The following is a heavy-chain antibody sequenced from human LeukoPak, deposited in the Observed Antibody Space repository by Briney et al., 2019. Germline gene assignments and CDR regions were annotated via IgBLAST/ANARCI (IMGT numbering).Heavy chain of an antibody. CDR2: IKEDGSEK. CDR1: GFTFSRFW. D-gene: IGHD4-17*01. Sequence: PRRSLRLSCAASGFTFSRFWMSWVRQAPGKGLEWVANIKEDGSEKYYVDSVKGRFTISRDNAKNSLYLQMNSLRAEDTAVYYCARDESFAGDYPYWGQGTLVTVSS. V-gene: IGHV3-7*01. CDR3: ARDESFAGDYPY. J-gene: IGHJ4*02.